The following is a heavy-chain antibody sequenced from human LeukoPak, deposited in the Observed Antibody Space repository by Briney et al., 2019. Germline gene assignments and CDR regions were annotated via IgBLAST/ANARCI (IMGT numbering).Heavy chain of an antibody. CDR3: ARGQGALWFGELSRG. J-gene: IGHJ4*02. V-gene: IGHV3-64*01. CDR1: GFNFGSYS. Sequence: GGSLRLSCAASGFNFGSYSMTWVRQAPGKGLEYVSAISSNGGSTYYANSVKGRFTISRDNSKNTLYLQMGSLRAEDMAVYYCARGQGALWFGELSRGRGQGTLVTVSS. CDR2: ISSNGGST. D-gene: IGHD3-10*01.